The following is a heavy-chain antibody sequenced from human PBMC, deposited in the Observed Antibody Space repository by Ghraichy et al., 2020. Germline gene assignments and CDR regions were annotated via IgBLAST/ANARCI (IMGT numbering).Heavy chain of an antibody. CDR3: ARGSRVVRFYYYDGMDV. V-gene: IGHV3-48*02. Sequence: GGSLRLSCVDSGFTFSSYSMNWVRQSPGKGLEWVSYITSSSRNTFYADSVKGRFTISRDNAQNSLSLQMNSLRDEDTAVYYCARGSRVVRFYYYDGMDVWGQGTTVTVSS. J-gene: IGHJ6*02. CDR1: GFTFSSYS. CDR2: ITSSSRNT. D-gene: IGHD4-23*01.